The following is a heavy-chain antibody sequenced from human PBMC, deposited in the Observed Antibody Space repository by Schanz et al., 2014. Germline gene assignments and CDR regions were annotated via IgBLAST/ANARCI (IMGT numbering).Heavy chain of an antibody. V-gene: IGHV1-69*02. Sequence: QVPLVQSGAEVKKPGSSVKVSCKASGDTFRSYTINWVRHAPGQGLEWMGRIIPITGITNYAQKFQGRVTFTADTSTSTAFFEVNSLRSEDTAVYYCARTGYDPSLNHWGQGTLVTVSS. D-gene: IGHD5-12*01. J-gene: IGHJ5*02. CDR2: IIPITGIT. CDR3: ARTGYDPSLNH. CDR1: GDTFRSYT.